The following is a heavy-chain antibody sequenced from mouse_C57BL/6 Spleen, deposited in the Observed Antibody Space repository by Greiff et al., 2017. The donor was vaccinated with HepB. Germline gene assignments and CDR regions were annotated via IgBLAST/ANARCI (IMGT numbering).Heavy chain of an antibody. CDR1: GFTFSSYA. V-gene: IGHV5-4*01. D-gene: IGHD2-1*01. Sequence: EVQGVESGGGLVKPGGSLKLSCAASGFTFSSYAMSWVRQTPEKRLEWVATISDGGSYTSYPDNVKGRFTISRDNAKNNLYLQMSHLKSEDTAMYYCARDGDYGNLFDYWGQGTTLTVSS. CDR3: ARDGDYGNLFDY. J-gene: IGHJ2*01. CDR2: ISDGGSYT.